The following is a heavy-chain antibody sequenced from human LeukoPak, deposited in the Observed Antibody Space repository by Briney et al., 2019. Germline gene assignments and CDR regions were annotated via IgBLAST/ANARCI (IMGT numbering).Heavy chain of an antibody. CDR3: ARGRGSYGWFDP. CDR1: GITFSSYG. CDR2: IYSDGGSP. D-gene: IGHD3-10*01. V-gene: IGHV3-74*01. J-gene: IGHJ5*02. Sequence: GGSLRLSCAASGITFSSYGMHWVRQAPGRGLVWVSRIYSDGGSPTYADSVKGRFTISRDNAKNTLYLQMNSLSVEDTAVYYCARGRGSYGWFDPWGQGTLVTVSS.